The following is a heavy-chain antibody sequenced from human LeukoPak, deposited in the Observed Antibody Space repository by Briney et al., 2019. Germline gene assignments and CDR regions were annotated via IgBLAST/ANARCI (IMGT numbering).Heavy chain of an antibody. CDR2: IIPIFGTA. V-gene: IGHV1-69*05. CDR1: VGTFSSYA. J-gene: IGHJ6*03. CDR3: ARDMGSSGLNYHYYYYYMDV. Sequence: EASVKVSCKASVGTFSSYAISWVRQAPGQGLEWMGGIIPIFGTANYAQKFQGRVTITTDESTSTAYMELSSLRSEDTAVYYCARDMGSSGLNYHYYYYYMDVWGKGTTVTVSS. D-gene: IGHD3-22*01.